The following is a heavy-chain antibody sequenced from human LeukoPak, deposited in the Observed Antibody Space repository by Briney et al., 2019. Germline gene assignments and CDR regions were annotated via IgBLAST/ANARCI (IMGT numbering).Heavy chain of an antibody. CDR1: GFSFSSYW. Sequence: GALRLSCAASGFSFSSYWMSWVRQAPGKGLEWVANIKQDGSEKYYVDSVKGRFTISRDNAKNSLYLQMNSLRAEDTAVYYCARGFRGWYAEGFDYWGQGTLVTVSS. J-gene: IGHJ4*02. CDR2: IKQDGSEK. CDR3: ARGFRGWYAEGFDY. D-gene: IGHD6-19*01. V-gene: IGHV3-7*01.